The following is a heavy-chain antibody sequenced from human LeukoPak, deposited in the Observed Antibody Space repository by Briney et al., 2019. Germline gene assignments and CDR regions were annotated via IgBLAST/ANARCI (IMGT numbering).Heavy chain of an antibody. V-gene: IGHV1-69*04. CDR2: IIPILGIA. CDR1: GYTFTSYG. CDR3: ARVYYYYGMDV. Sequence: SVKVSCKASGYTFTSYGISWVRQAPGQGLEWMGRIIPILGIANYAQKFQGRVTITADKSTSTAYMELSSLRSEDTAVYYCARVYYYYGMDVWGQGTTVTVSS. J-gene: IGHJ6*02.